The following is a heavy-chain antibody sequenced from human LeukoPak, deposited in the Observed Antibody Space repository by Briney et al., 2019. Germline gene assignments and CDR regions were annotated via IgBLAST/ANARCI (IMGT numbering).Heavy chain of an antibody. V-gene: IGHV1-2*02. CDR2: INPNSGGT. Sequence: ASVKVSCKASGYTFTGHYMHWVRQAPGQGLEWMGWINPNSGGTNYAQKFQGRVTMTRDTSISTAYMELSRLRSDDTAVYYCAREGESYYGSGNLSLGYWGQGTLVTVSS. CDR1: GYTFTGHY. CDR3: AREGESYYGSGNLSLGY. J-gene: IGHJ4*02. D-gene: IGHD3-10*01.